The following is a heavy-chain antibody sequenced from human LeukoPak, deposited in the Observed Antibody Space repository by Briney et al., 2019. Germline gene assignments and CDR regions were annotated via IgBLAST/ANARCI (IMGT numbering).Heavy chain of an antibody. D-gene: IGHD2-2*01. V-gene: IGHV3-21*01. CDR2: ISSSSSYI. Sequence: GGSLRLSCAASGFTFSSYSMNWVRQAPGKGLEWVSSISSSSSYIYYADSVKGRFAISRDNAKNSLYLQMNSLRAEDTAVYYCARNAPLADYYYYYMDVWGKGTTVTVSS. CDR3: ARNAPLADYYYYYMDV. CDR1: GFTFSSYS. J-gene: IGHJ6*03.